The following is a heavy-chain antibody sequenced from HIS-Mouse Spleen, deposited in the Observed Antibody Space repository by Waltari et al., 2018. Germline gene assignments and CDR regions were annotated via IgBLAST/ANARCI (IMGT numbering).Heavy chain of an antibody. CDR1: GFTFSSYA. CDR2: ISYDGSNK. CDR3: ARAGTLHIVATTFDY. D-gene: IGHD5-12*01. Sequence: SLRLSCAASGFTFSSYAMHWVRQAPGKGLEWVAVISYDGSNKYYADSVKGRFTISRDNSKNTLYLQMNSLRAEDTAVYYCARAGTLHIVATTFDYWGQGTLVTVSS. J-gene: IGHJ4*02. V-gene: IGHV3-30*04.